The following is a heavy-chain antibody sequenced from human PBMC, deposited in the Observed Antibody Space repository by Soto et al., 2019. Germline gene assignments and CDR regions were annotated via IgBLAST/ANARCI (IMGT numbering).Heavy chain of an antibody. CDR2: IYYSGST. J-gene: IGHJ3*02. CDR1: GGSISSSSYY. V-gene: IGHV4-39*01. CDR3: ARLGYSSGWYENAFDI. D-gene: IGHD6-19*01. Sequence: QLQLQESGPGLVKPSETLSLTCTVSGGSISSSSYYWGWIRQPPGKGLEWIGSIYYSGSTYYNPSLKSRVTISVDTSKNQFSLKLSSVTAADTAVYYCARLGYSSGWYENAFDIWGQGTMVTVSS.